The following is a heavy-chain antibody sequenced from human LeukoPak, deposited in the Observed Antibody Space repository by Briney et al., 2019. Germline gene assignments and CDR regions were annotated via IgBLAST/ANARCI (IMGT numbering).Heavy chain of an antibody. Sequence: GGSLRLSCAASGFTFSSYEMNWVRQAPGEGLEWVSYISSSGSTIYYADSVKGRFTISRDNAKNSLYLQMNSLRAEDTAVYYCAREIGTQYSSGWYWYFDLWGRGTLVTVSS. V-gene: IGHV3-48*03. J-gene: IGHJ2*01. D-gene: IGHD6-19*01. CDR3: AREIGTQYSSGWYWYFDL. CDR1: GFTFSSYE. CDR2: ISSSGSTI.